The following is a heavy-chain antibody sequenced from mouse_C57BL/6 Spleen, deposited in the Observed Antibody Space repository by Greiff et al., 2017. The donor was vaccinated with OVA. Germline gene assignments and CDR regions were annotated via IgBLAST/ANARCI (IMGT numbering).Heavy chain of an antibody. J-gene: IGHJ3*01. D-gene: IGHD3-2*02. V-gene: IGHV1-80*01. Sequence: QVQLQQSGAELVKPGASVKISCKASGYAFSSYWMNWVQQRPGKGLEWIGQIYPGDGDTNYNGKFKGKATLTADKSSSTAYMQLSSLTSEDSAVYFCASDSSGYVAWFAYWGQGTLVTVSA. CDR1: GYAFSSYW. CDR3: ASDSSGYVAWFAY. CDR2: IYPGDGDT.